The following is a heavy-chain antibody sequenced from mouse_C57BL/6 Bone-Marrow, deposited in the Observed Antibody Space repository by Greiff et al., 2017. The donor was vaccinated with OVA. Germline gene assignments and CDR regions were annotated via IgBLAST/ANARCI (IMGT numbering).Heavy chain of an antibody. J-gene: IGHJ4*01. Sequence: EVQLVESGGDLVKPGGSLKLSCAASGFTFSSYGMSWVRQTPDKRLEWVATISSGGSYTYYPDSVKGRFTISRDNAKNTLYLQMSSLKSEDTAMYYCARHYEGDYYYAMDYWGQGTSVTVPS. D-gene: IGHD2-3*01. CDR2: ISSGGSYT. CDR1: GFTFSSYG. V-gene: IGHV5-6*01. CDR3: ARHYEGDYYYAMDY.